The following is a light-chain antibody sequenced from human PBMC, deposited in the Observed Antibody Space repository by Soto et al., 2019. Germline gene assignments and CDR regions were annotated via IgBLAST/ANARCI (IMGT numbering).Light chain of an antibody. J-gene: IGKJ3*01. V-gene: IGKV3-20*01. CDR3: QQYGSSLFT. CDR1: QSVSSSY. Sequence: EIVLTQSPGTLSLSPGERATLSCRASQSVSSSYLAWYQQKPGQAPRLLIYGASSRATGIPDRFSGSGSGTYFSLTSSRLELEDFAVYYWQQYGSSLFTFGPGTKVDIK. CDR2: GAS.